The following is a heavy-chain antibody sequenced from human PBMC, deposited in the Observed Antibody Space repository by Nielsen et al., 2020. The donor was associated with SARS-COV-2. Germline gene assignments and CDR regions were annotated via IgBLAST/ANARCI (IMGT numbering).Heavy chain of an antibody. Sequence: GGSLRLSCAASGFTFSSYAMHWVRQAPGKGLEWVAVISYDGSNKYYADSVKGRFTISRDNSKNTLYLQMNSLRAEDTAVYYCAREKRNYNYYDSSGDDAFDIWGQGTMVTVSS. J-gene: IGHJ3*02. CDR3: AREKRNYNYYDSSGDDAFDI. D-gene: IGHD3-22*01. CDR1: GFTFSSYA. V-gene: IGHV3-30*04. CDR2: ISYDGSNK.